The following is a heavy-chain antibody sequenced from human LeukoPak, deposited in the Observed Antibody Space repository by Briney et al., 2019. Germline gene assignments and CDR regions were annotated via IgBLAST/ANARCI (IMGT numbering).Heavy chain of an antibody. CDR1: GFTFSTYY. D-gene: IGHD2-15*01. J-gene: IGHJ6*03. CDR2: IKQDGSEK. V-gene: IGHV3-7*01. Sequence: GGSLRLSCAASGFTFSTYYMSWVRQAPGTGLEWVANIKQDGSEKYYVDSVKGRFTISRDNAKNSLYLQMNSLRAEDTAVYYCARDRQGYCSGGSCYRDYYYYMDVWGKGTTVTISS. CDR3: ARDRQGYCSGGSCYRDYYYYMDV.